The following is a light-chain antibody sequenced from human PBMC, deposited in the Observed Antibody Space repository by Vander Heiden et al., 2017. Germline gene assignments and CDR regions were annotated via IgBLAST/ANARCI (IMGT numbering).Light chain of an antibody. CDR3: AAWDDSLNGAWV. Sequence: QSVLTQPPSASGTPGQRVTTSCSGSSSNIGSKTVSWYQQLSGTAPKRLIYSNNQRPSGVPDRFSGSKSGTSASLAISGLQSEDEADYYCAAWDDSLNGAWVFGGGTKLTVL. CDR1: SSNIGSKT. J-gene: IGLJ3*02. CDR2: SNN. V-gene: IGLV1-44*01.